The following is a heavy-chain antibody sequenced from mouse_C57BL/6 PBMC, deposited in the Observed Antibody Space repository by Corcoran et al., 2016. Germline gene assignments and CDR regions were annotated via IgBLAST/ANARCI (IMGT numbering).Heavy chain of an antibody. CDR3: ARHGNYYGNRSYFDY. Sequence: QVQLQQSGAELARPGASVKLSCKASGYTFTSYGISWVKQRTGQGLEWIGEIYPRSGNTYYNEKFKGKATLTADKSSSTAYMELRSLTSEDSAVYFCARHGNYYGNRSYFDYWGQGTTLTVSS. D-gene: IGHD1-1*01. CDR2: IYPRSGNT. J-gene: IGHJ2*01. CDR1: GYTFTSYG. V-gene: IGHV1-81*01.